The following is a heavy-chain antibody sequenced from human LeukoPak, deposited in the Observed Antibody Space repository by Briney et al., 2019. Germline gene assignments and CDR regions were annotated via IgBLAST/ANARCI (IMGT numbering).Heavy chain of an antibody. CDR3: ARVARGDYDILTGYHHQDAFDI. CDR1: GYTFTSYG. CDR2: ISAYNGNT. V-gene: IGHV1-18*01. D-gene: IGHD3-9*01. J-gene: IGHJ3*02. Sequence: ASVKVSCKASGYTFTSYGISWVRQAPGQGLEWMGWISAYNGNTNYAQKLQGRVTMTTDTSTSTAYMELRSLRSDDTAVYYCARVARGDYDILTGYHHQDAFDIWGQGTMVTVSS.